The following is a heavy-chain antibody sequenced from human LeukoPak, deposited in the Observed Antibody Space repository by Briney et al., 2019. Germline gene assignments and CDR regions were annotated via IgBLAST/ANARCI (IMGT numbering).Heavy chain of an antibody. CDR3: ARRALPPAYCGGDCFDAFDI. Sequence: AGESLKISCKGSGYRFTSYWISWVRQMPGKGLEWMGRIDPSDSYTNYSPSFQGHVTISADKSISTAYLQWSSLKASDTAMYYCARRALPPAYCGGDCFDAFDIWGQATMVAVSS. CDR1: GYRFTSYW. CDR2: IDPSDSYT. V-gene: IGHV5-10-1*01. J-gene: IGHJ3*02. D-gene: IGHD2-21*02.